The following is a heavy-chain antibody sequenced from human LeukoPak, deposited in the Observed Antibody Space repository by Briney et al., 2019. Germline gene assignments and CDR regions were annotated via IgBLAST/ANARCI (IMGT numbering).Heavy chain of an antibody. CDR2: IYHSGSN. CDR3: AREEVAFDY. V-gene: IGHV4-30-2*01. D-gene: IGHD2-15*01. Sequence: SETLSLTCAVSGGSISRGGYSWSWIRQPPGKGLEWIGYIYHSGSNYYNPSLKSQATISVDRSKNQFSLKLRSVDAAETAVYYGAREEVAFDYWGQGTLVTVPA. CDR1: GGSISRGGYS. J-gene: IGHJ4*02.